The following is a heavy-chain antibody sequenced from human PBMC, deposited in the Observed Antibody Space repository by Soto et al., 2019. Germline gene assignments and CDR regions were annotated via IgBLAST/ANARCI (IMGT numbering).Heavy chain of an antibody. D-gene: IGHD2-21*02. CDR3: ARGPRSKAVVTAIPDSNYYYYGMDV. CDR1: GGTFSSYA. Sequence: SVKVSCEASGGTFSSYAISWVRQAPGQGLEWMGGIIPIFGTANYAQKFQGRVTITADESTSTAYMELSSLRSEDTAVYYCARGPRSKAVVTAIPDSNYYYYGMDVWGQGTTVTVSS. CDR2: IIPIFGTA. V-gene: IGHV1-69*13. J-gene: IGHJ6*02.